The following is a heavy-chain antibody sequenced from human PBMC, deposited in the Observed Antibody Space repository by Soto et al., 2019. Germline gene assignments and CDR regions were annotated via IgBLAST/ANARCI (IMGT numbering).Heavy chain of an antibody. CDR3: AKGPPIVVVPAANVPEYDY. J-gene: IGHJ4*02. D-gene: IGHD2-2*01. CDR2: ISGSGSGDGT. CDR1: GFGFSNYA. V-gene: IGHV3-23*01. Sequence: GGSXRLSCAASGFGFSNYAMNWVRQAPGKELEWVSAISGSGSGDGTYYADSVKGRFTIPRDNSKNTLYLQMNSLRAEDTAVYYCAKGPPIVVVPAANVPEYDYWGQGTLVTVS.